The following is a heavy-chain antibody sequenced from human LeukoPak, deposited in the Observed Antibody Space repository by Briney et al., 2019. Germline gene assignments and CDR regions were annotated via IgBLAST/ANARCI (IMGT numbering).Heavy chain of an antibody. CDR3: AKGGGSYPLDY. D-gene: IGHD1-26*01. J-gene: IGHJ4*02. CDR1: GFAFSTYW. CDR2: ISGSGGST. Sequence: GGSLRLSCAASGFAFSTYWMYWVRQAPGKGLVWVSAISGSGGSTYYADSVKGRFTISRDNSKNTLYLQMNSLRAEDTAVYYCAKGGGSYPLDYWGQGTLVTVSS. V-gene: IGHV3-23*01.